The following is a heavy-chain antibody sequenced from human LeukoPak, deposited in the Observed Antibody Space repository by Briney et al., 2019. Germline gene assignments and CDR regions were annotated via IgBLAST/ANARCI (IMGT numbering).Heavy chain of an antibody. Sequence: GGSLRLSCAASGFTSSSYVMNWVRQAPGKGLEWVSGISDSGGGTYYADSVKGRFTISRDNSKNTLYLQMNSLRAEDTAVYYCAKLPGRAADYWGQGTLVTVSS. V-gene: IGHV3-23*01. J-gene: IGHJ4*02. CDR3: AKLPGRAADY. CDR2: ISDSGGGT. CDR1: GFTSSSYV.